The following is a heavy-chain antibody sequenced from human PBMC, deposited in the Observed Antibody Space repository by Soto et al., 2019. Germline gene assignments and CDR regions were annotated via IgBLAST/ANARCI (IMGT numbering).Heavy chain of an antibody. D-gene: IGHD6-13*01. CDR3: AKARHSTSWYGVEADF. Sequence: QVQLVESGGGVVQPGRSLRLSCAASAFTFRSYTMHWVRQAPGKGLEWLATISYDGSKTNYADSVRGRFTISRDNLKNTLNLQMNSLNPEDTAVYHCAKARHSTSWYGVEADFWGQGTLVTVSS. V-gene: IGHV3-30*04. J-gene: IGHJ4*02. CDR2: ISYDGSKT. CDR1: AFTFRSYT.